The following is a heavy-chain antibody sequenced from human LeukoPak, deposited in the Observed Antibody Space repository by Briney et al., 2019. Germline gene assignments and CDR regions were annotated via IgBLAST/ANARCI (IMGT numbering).Heavy chain of an antibody. CDR1: GYSISSGYY. CDR3: AGNYYGSGSYYSEDRY. D-gene: IGHD3-10*01. CDR2: IYTSGST. J-gene: IGHJ4*02. Sequence: PSETLSLTCTVSGYSISSGYYWGWIRQPPGKGLEWIGRIYTSGSTNYNPPLKSRVTISVDTSKNQFSLKLSSVTAADTAVYYCAGNYYGSGSYYSEDRYWGQGTLVTVSS. V-gene: IGHV4-38-2*02.